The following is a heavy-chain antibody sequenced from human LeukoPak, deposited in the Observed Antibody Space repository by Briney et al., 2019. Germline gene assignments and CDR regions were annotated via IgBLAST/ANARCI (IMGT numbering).Heavy chain of an antibody. V-gene: IGHV3-74*01. J-gene: IGHJ4*02. CDR2: INSDGSST. Sequence: GGSLRLSCAASGFTFSRNWMHRVRQVPGKGLVWVSRINSDGSSTSYADSVKGRFTISRDNARNSLYLQMNSLRAEDTAVYYCARSRDGNFDYWGQGTLVTVSS. CDR3: ARSRDGNFDY. CDR1: GFTFSRNW. D-gene: IGHD5-24*01.